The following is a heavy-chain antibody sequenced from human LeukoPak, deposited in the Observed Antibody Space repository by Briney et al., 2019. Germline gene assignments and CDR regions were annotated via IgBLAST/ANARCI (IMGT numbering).Heavy chain of an antibody. CDR3: ARDVEGYCTAGSCYAGGY. CDR2: IIPIFGTP. J-gene: IGHJ4*02. D-gene: IGHD2-15*01. CDR1: GGTFSSYA. Sequence: SVKVSCKGSGGTFSSYAISWVRQAPGQGLGWMGGIIPIFGTPNYAQKFQGRVTITADESTSTAYMELSSLRSEDTAVYYCARDVEGYCTAGSCYAGGYWGQGTLVTVSS. V-gene: IGHV1-69*13.